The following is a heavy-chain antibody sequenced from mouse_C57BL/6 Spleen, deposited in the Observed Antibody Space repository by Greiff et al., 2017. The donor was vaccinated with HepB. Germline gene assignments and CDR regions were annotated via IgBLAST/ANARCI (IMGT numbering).Heavy chain of an antibody. V-gene: IGHV1-82*01. J-gene: IGHJ4*01. CDR2: IYPGDGDT. CDR3: ARGIEAMDY. CDR1: GYAFSSSW. Sequence: VKLMESGPELVKPGASVKISCKASGYAFSSSWMNWVKQRPGKGLEWIGRIYPGDGDTNYNGKFKGKATLTADKSSSTAYMQLSSLTSEDSAVYFCARGIEAMDYWGQGTSVTVSS.